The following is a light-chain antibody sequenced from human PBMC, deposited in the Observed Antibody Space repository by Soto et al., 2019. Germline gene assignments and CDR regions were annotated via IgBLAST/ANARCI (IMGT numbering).Light chain of an antibody. CDR1: QSISSD. CDR3: QQRSSWPRT. CDR2: DAS. Sequence: EIVLTQSPATLSLSPGERATLSCRASQSISSDLACYQQKPGQAPRLFIYDASNRVTGIPARFRGTGSGTDFTLAISALEHEDVAVYYCQQRSSWPRTFGQGTKVDIK. V-gene: IGKV3-11*01. J-gene: IGKJ1*01.